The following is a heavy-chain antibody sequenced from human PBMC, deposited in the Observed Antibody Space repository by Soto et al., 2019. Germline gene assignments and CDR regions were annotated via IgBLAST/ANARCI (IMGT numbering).Heavy chain of an antibody. D-gene: IGHD2-15*01. CDR3: TRGPPRLQCFDP. CDR1: GGAVSGGTYY. Sequence: NPSKTLSLTFTVSGGAVSGGTYYWIGIRQPPGKGLEWIGHIYFTGSTNYNPSLKSRVTMSLDTSRNQFSLKLSSVTAADTAVYYSTRGPPRLQCFDPWGLGTLVTVYS. J-gene: IGHJ5*02. V-gene: IGHV4-61*01. CDR2: IYFTGST.